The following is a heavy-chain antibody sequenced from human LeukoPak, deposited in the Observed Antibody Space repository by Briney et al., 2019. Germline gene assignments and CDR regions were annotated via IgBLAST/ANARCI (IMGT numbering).Heavy chain of an antibody. Sequence: SETLSLTCTVSGDSISSGDYYWSWIRQTPGKGLEWIGYVYYSGSTNYNPSLKSRVTISVDASKNQFSLRLSSVTAADTAVYYCARDRYTYYYDSDGYPSAEAFDIWGQGTMVTVSS. J-gene: IGHJ3*02. V-gene: IGHV4-61*08. CDR2: VYYSGST. CDR3: ARDRYTYYYDSDGYPSAEAFDI. CDR1: GDSISSGDYY. D-gene: IGHD3-22*01.